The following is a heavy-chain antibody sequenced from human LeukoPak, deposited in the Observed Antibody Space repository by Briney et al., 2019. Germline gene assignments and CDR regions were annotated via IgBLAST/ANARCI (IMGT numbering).Heavy chain of an antibody. J-gene: IGHJ4*02. D-gene: IGHD1-1*01. V-gene: IGHV3-23*01. CDR2: ISDSGGST. CDR3: ANDFPNFSSW. Sequence: GGSLRLSCAASGFTFSSYAMTWVRQAPGKGLEWVSSISDSGGSTYYADSVKGRFTISRDNSKNTLYLQMNILRVEDTAVYHCANDFPNFSSWWGQGTLVTVSS. CDR1: GFTFSSYA.